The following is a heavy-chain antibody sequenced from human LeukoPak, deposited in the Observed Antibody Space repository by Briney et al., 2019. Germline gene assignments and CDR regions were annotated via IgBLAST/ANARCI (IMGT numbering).Heavy chain of an antibody. CDR2: ISAYNGNT. CDR1: GYTFTSYG. D-gene: IGHD4-17*01. CDR3: ASSSVDYGFDY. J-gene: IGHJ4*02. Sequence: GASVKVSCKASGYTFTSYGISWVRQAPGQGLEWMGWISAYNGNTNYAQKLQGRVTMTRDTSTSTVYMELSSLRSEDTAVYYCASSSVDYGFDYWGQGTLVTVSS. V-gene: IGHV1-18*01.